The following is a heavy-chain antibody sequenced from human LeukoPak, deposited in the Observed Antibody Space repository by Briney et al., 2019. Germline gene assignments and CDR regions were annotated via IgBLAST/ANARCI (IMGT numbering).Heavy chain of an antibody. CDR1: GYTFSGFY. V-gene: IGHV1-46*01. J-gene: IGHJ4*02. CDR3: AREPPESYYFDN. Sequence: ASVKVSCKASGYTFSGFYVHWVRQAPGQGLEWMGIIKVSGGRTEYAQKFQGRVTVTRDMSTSTVYMELNNLRPEDTAVYCCAREPPESYYFDNWGQGTLVTVSS. CDR2: IKVSGGRT.